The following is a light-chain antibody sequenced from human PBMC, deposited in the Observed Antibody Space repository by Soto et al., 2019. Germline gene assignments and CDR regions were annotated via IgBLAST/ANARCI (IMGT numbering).Light chain of an antibody. CDR1: SSDVGSYNL. V-gene: IGLV2-23*01. J-gene: IGLJ1*01. CDR3: CSYAGSIYV. CDR2: EGS. Sequence: QSVLPQPASVSVSPGQSITISCTGTSSDVGSYNLVSWYQQHPGKAPKLMIYEGSKRPSGVSNRFSGSKSGNTASLTISGLQAEDEADYYCCSYAGSIYVFGTGTKVTVL.